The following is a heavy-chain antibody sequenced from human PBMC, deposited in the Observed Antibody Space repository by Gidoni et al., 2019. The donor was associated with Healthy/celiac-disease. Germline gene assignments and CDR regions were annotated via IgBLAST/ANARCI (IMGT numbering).Heavy chain of an antibody. D-gene: IGHD2-15*01. V-gene: IGHV4-39*01. J-gene: IGHJ6*02. CDR2: SYYSGST. CDR1: GGSISSSSYY. CDR3: ASTCSGGSCYWFGMDV. Sequence: QLQLQESGPGLVKPSETLSLPCTVSGGSISSSSYYWGWIRQPPGKGLEWIGSSYYSGSTYYNPSLKSRVTISVDTSKNQFSLKLSSVTAADTAVYYCASTCSGGSCYWFGMDVWGQGTTVTVSS.